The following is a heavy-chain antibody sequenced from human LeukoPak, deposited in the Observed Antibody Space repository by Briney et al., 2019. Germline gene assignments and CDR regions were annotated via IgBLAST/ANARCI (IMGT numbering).Heavy chain of an antibody. V-gene: IGHV1-18*01. CDR1: AYTFTSYG. CDR2: INTYNGNT. J-gene: IGHJ6*02. Sequence: GASVKVSCKTSAYTFTSYGISRVRQAPGQGLEWMGWINTYNGNTYYAQKLQGRVTMTTDTSTSTAYMELTSLRSDDTAVYYCARFVGGYGWGSYTYYPYGMDVWGQGTTVTVSS. D-gene: IGHD3-10*01. CDR3: ARFVGGYGWGSYTYYPYGMDV.